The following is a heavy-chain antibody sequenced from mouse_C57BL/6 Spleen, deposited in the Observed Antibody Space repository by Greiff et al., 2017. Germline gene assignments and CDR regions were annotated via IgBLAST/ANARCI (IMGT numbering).Heavy chain of an antibody. CDR1: GFSLTSYG. J-gene: IGHJ4*01. CDR3: ARIYYGPYYARDY. V-gene: IGHV2-2*01. CDR2: IWRGGST. D-gene: IGHD2-1*01. Sequence: QVQLQQSGPGLVQPSQSLSITCTVSGFSLTSYGVHWVRQSPGKGLEWLGVIWRGGSTDYNAAFISRLSISKDNSKSQVFFKMNSLQADDTAIYYCARIYYGPYYARDYWGQGTSVTVSS.